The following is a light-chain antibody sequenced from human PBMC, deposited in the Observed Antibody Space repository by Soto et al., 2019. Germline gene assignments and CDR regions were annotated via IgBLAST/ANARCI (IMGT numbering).Light chain of an antibody. CDR1: SSNIGDNT. V-gene: IGLV1-44*01. Sequence: QSVLTQPPSASGTPGQSVTISCSGSSSNIGDNTVNWYQQLPGTAPKLLIYSNDQRSSGVPDRFSGSKSGTSASLAISGVQSEDEADYYCAVWDDSLDGVVFGGGTKVTVL. J-gene: IGLJ2*01. CDR3: AVWDDSLDGVV. CDR2: SND.